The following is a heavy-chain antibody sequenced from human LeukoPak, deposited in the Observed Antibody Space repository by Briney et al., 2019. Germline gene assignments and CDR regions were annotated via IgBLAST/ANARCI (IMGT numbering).Heavy chain of an antibody. CDR3: ARDTRGYSGYDWDY. D-gene: IGHD5-12*01. CDR1: GYTFTGYY. V-gene: IGHV1-2*02. CDR2: INPNSGDT. J-gene: IGHJ4*02. Sequence: AAVKVSCKASGYTFTGYYMHWVRQAPGQRLEWMGWINPNSGDTDYAQKFQGRVTMTRYTSITTAYMELSRLTSDDTAVYYCARDTRGYSGYDWDYWGQGTLVTVSS.